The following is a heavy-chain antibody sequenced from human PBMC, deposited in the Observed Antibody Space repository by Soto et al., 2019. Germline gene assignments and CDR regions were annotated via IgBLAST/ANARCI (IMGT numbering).Heavy chain of an antibody. D-gene: IGHD6-19*01. CDR3: ARDGSGWYYFDY. CDR2: ISYDGSNK. CDR1: GFTFSSYA. J-gene: IGHJ4*02. Sequence: QVQLVESGGGVVQPGRSLRLSCAASGFTFSSYAMHWVRQAPGKGLEWVAVISYDGSNKYYADSVKGRFTISRDNSKNPLYLQMNSLRAEDTAVYYCARDGSGWYYFDYWGQGTLVTVSS. V-gene: IGHV3-30-3*01.